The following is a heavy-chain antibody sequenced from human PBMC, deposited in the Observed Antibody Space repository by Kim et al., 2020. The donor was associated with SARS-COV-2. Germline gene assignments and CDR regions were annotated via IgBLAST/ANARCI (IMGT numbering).Heavy chain of an antibody. D-gene: IGHD6-13*01. V-gene: IGHV3-23*01. Sequence: YYADSVKGRFTISRDNSKNTLYLQMNSLRAEDTAVYYCAKRLSSSSCLGYWGQGTLVTVSS. CDR3: AKRLSSSSCLGY. J-gene: IGHJ4*02.